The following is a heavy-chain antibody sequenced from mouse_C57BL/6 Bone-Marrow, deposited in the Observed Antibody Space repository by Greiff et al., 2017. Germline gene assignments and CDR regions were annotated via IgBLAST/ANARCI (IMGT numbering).Heavy chain of an antibody. D-gene: IGHD2-1*01. J-gene: IGHJ4*01. CDR2: INPGSGGT. Sequence: VQVVESGAELVRPGTSVKVSCKASGYAFTNYLIEWVKQRPGQGLEWIGVINPGSGGTNYNEKFKGKATLTADKSSSTAYMQLSSLPSEDSAVYFCARHGKDAMDYWGQGTSVTVSS. CDR3: ARHGKDAMDY. V-gene: IGHV1-54*01. CDR1: GYAFTNYL.